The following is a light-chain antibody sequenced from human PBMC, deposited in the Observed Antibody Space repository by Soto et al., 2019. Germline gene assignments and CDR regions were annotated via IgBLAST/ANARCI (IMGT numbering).Light chain of an antibody. CDR2: DAS. V-gene: IGKV1-5*02. Sequence: DIQMTQSPSSLSASVGDRVIIICRASQSVSTRLAWYQQKPGKAPKVLIYDASSWAGGVPSRFTGSGSGTEFTLTINSLQPDDFATYYCQQYSVYWTFGQGTKVEIK. J-gene: IGKJ1*01. CDR3: QQYSVYWT. CDR1: QSVSTR.